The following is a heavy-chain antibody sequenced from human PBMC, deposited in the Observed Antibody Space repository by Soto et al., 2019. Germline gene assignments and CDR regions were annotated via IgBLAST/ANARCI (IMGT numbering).Heavy chain of an antibody. V-gene: IGHV3-7*05. Sequence: EVQLVESGGGLVQPGGSLRLSCAGSGFTFSSYWMSWVRQAPGKGLEWVANIKQDGSDKYYLDSVRGRFTISRDNAKSSVYLQMNSLRADDTAVYYCASEQLASSLGDYWGQGTLVTVSS. CDR2: IKQDGSDK. CDR3: ASEQLASSLGDY. J-gene: IGHJ4*02. D-gene: IGHD2-2*01. CDR1: GFTFSSYW.